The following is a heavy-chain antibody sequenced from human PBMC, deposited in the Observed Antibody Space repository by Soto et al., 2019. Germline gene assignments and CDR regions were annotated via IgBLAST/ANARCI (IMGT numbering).Heavy chain of an antibody. J-gene: IGHJ3*02. Sequence: PGGSLRLSCAASEFTFSSFAMNWVRQAPGQGLEWVSGISGSGRSTYYADSVKGRFTISRDNSKNTLYLQMNSLRAEDTAVYYCAKDLIEEVPDAFDIWGQGTMVTVSS. V-gene: IGHV3-23*01. CDR3: AKDLIEEVPDAFDI. CDR2: ISGSGRST. D-gene: IGHD3-22*01. CDR1: EFTFSSFA.